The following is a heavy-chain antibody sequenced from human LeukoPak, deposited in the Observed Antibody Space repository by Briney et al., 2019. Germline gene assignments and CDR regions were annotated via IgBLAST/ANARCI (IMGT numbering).Heavy chain of an antibody. V-gene: IGHV3-21*04. CDR1: GFTLSSYN. D-gene: IGHD6-19*01. J-gene: IGHJ3*02. Sequence: GGSLRLSCAASGFTLSSYNMKWVRQAPGKGLEWVSSISYRSSDIEYAESVKGRFTISRDNAKQSLYLQMSSLRAEDTALYYCAKDMGRGVAVAVRGAFDIWGQGTMVTVSS. CDR3: AKDMGRGVAVAVRGAFDI. CDR2: ISYRSSDI.